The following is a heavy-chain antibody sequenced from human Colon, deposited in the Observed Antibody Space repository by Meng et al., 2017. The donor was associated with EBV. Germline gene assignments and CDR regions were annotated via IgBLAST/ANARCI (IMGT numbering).Heavy chain of an antibody. J-gene: IGHJ5*02. Sequence: QGRLQGSGPGLVKPSEALSLTCTVLGGSIGSYYWSWIRQPPGKGLEWIGYIYYSGSTNYNPSLKSRVTISVDTSKNQFSLKLSSVTAADTAVYYCARHFINWFDPWGQGTLVTVSS. V-gene: IGHV4-59*08. CDR1: GGSIGSYY. CDR2: IYYSGST. CDR3: ARHFINWFDP.